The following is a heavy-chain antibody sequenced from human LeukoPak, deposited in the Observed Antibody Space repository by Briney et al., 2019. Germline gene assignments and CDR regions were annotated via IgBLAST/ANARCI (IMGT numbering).Heavy chain of an antibody. V-gene: IGHV3-23*01. Sequence: GYLRLSCTTSGFAFSNYAMNWVRQAPGKGPEWVSGISGFNTYYADSVKGRFTIFRDNSKNVLYLQMDRLRAEDTAVYSCAKDVCTSPRCLLYFDSWGQGTLVTVSS. D-gene: IGHD2-8*01. CDR2: ISGFNT. J-gene: IGHJ4*02. CDR3: AKDVCTSPRCLLYFDS. CDR1: GFAFSNYA.